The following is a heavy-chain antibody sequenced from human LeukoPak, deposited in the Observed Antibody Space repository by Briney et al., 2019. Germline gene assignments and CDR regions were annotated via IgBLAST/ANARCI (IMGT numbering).Heavy chain of an antibody. CDR1: GXSFTNYW. Sequence: GESLKISCKGSGXSFTNYWSAWVRQMPGRGLEWMGLIYPGDSDTRYSPSFQGQVTISGDRSISTAYLQWSSLKASDTAMYYCARGRYCTSTSCSHFDYWGQGTLVTVSS. J-gene: IGHJ4*02. V-gene: IGHV5-51*01. CDR3: ARGRYCTSTSCSHFDY. D-gene: IGHD2-2*01. CDR2: IYPGDSDT.